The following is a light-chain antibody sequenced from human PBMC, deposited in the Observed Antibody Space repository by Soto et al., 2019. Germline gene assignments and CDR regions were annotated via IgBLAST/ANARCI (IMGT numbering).Light chain of an antibody. CDR1: SGHSSYI. Sequence: QLVLTQSSSASASLGSSVKLTCTLSSGHSSYIIAWHHQQPGKAPRYLMKLEGSGSYNKGSGVPDRFSGSSSGADRYLTISNLQFEDEANYYCETGDSNTRVFGGGTQLTVL. J-gene: IGLJ2*01. CDR3: ETGDSNTRV. CDR2: LEGSGSY. V-gene: IGLV4-60*02.